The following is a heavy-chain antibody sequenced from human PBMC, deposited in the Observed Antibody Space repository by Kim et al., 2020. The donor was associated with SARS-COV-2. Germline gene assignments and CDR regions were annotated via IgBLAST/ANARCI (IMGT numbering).Heavy chain of an antibody. CDR2: INAYDGVT. Sequence: ASVKVSCKASGYTFSNYAIHWVRQAPGQGLEWMGWINAYDGVTKYSQKFQGRVTITRDTSASTAYMELSGLRSEDTAVYYCARGGGRRWECFDVGGRGTM. V-gene: IGHV1-3*01. CDR3: ARGGGRRWECFDV. J-gene: IGHJ3*01. CDR1: GYTFSNYA. D-gene: IGHD1-26*01.